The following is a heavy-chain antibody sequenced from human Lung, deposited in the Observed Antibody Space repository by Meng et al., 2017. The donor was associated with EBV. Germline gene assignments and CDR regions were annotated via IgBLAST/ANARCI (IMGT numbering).Heavy chain of an antibody. D-gene: IGHD6-25*01. Sequence: QVQLVQSGSELKKPGASVRISCKASGHTFTTYGMNWVRQAPGQGLEWMGWIYTNTGKPTYAQGLTGRFVFSLDTSVSTAYLQISSLKAEDTAVYYCARDSEAADYWGQGTLVTVSS. V-gene: IGHV7-4-1*02. CDR1: GHTFTTYG. J-gene: IGHJ4*02. CDR2: IYTNTGKP. CDR3: ARDSEAADY.